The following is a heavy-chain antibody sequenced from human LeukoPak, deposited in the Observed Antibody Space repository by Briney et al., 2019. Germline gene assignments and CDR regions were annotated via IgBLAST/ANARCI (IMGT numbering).Heavy chain of an antibody. Sequence: GGSLRLSCAASGFTFSSYSMNWVRQAPGKGLEWVSSISSSSSYTYYADSVKGRFTISRDNAKNSLYLQMNSLRAEDTAVYYCAREVLWFGKLFKPFDYWGQGTLVTVSS. CDR3: AREVLWFGKLFKPFDY. CDR1: GFTFSSYS. D-gene: IGHD3-10*01. J-gene: IGHJ4*02. V-gene: IGHV3-21*01. CDR2: ISSSSSYT.